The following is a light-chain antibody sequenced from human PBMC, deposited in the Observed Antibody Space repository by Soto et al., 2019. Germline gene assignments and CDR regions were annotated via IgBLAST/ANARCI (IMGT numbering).Light chain of an antibody. J-gene: IGKJ1*01. CDR2: GAS. V-gene: IGKV3-15*01. CDR3: QQYATSPGT. CDR1: QSVKSN. Sequence: EIVMTQSPATLSVSPGERATLSCRASQSVKSNLAWYQQKPGQAPRLLVYGASTGATGIPARFSGSGSGTEFTLTISSLQSEDFAVYYCQQYATSPGTFGQGTKVAIK.